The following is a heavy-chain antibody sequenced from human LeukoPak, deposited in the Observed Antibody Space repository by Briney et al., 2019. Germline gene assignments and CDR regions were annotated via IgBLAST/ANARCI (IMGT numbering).Heavy chain of an antibody. V-gene: IGHV4-59*01. CDR3: ARDRRTNDYDFWSGYYYGDAFDI. Sequence: PSETLSLTCTVSGGPISSYYWSWIRQPPGKGLEWIGYIYYSGSTNYNPSLKSRVTISVDTSKNQFSLKLSSVTAADTAVYYCARDRRTNDYDFWSGYYYGDAFDIWGQGTMVTVSS. D-gene: IGHD3-3*01. J-gene: IGHJ3*02. CDR2: IYYSGST. CDR1: GGPISSYY.